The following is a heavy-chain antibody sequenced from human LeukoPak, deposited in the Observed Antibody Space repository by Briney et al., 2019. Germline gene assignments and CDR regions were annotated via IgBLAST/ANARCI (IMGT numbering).Heavy chain of an antibody. CDR3: ARGLVAATVYFDY. D-gene: IGHD2-15*01. CDR1: GGSISSSSYY. CDR2: IYHSGST. Sequence: KASETLSLTCTVSGGSISSSSYYWGWIRQPPGKGLEWIGSIYHSGSTNYNPSLKSRVTISVDKSKNQFSLKLSSVTAADTAVYYCARGLVAATVYFDYWGQGTLVTVSS. J-gene: IGHJ4*02. V-gene: IGHV4-39*07.